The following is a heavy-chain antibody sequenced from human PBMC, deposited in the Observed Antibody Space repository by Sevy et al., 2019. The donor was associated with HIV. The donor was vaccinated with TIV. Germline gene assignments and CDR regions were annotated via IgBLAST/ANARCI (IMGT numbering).Heavy chain of an antibody. CDR1: GFSLTTSD. V-gene: IGHV3-30*02. CDR3: ARGRKTTEEWLEELDYYYGLDV. J-gene: IGHJ6*02. Sequence: GGSLRLSCAASGFSLTTSDMHWVRQAPGKGLEWVAYVRNDGSNKYYADSVRDRFTISRDSPKNRLYLQMNGLRDEDTAIYYCARGRKTTEEWLEELDYYYGLDVWGQGTTVTVSS. CDR2: VRNDGSNK. D-gene: IGHD2-8*01.